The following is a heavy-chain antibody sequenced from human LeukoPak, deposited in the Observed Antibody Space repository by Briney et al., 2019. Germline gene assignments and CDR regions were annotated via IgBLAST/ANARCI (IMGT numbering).Heavy chain of an antibody. D-gene: IGHD2-15*01. V-gene: IGHV3-23*01. J-gene: IGHJ4*02. CDR1: GFTFSSYA. CDR3: AKDGTFCSGGSCYSG. CDR2: ISGSGGST. Sequence: GGSLRLSCAASGFTFSSYAMSWVRQAPGKGLEWVSAISGSGGSTYYADSVKGRFTISRDNSKNTLYLQMNSLSAEDTAVYYCAKDGTFCSGGSCYSGWGQGTLVTVSS.